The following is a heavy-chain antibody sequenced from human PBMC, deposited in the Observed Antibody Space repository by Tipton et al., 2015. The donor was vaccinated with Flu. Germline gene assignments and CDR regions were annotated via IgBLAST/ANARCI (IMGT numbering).Heavy chain of an antibody. CDR1: GYTSANYG. CDR2: ITAFNGDR. Sequence: QSGAEVKKPGASVKVSCQASGYTSANYGISWVRQAPGQGLEWLAWITAFNGDRKYVQKFQGRVTMSTDTSTSTAYMELSGLRPDDTAVYYCARSVEGRFWSGFHNSFDYWGQGTQVTVSS. D-gene: IGHD3-3*01. V-gene: IGHV1-18*04. J-gene: IGHJ4*02. CDR3: ARSVEGRFWSGFHNSFDY.